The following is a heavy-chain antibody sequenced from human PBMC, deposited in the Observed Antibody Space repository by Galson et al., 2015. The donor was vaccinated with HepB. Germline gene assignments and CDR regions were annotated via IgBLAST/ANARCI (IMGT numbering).Heavy chain of an antibody. CDR2: IFLNDEK. J-gene: IGHJ2*01. CDR3: ARTPAHYYDSRSPDMFDL. CDR1: GFSLRNARMG. Sequence: PALVKPTQTLTLTCTVSGFSLRNARMGVSWIRQPPGKALEWLAHIFLNDEKSYSTSLKSRLTISKDTSKSQVVLTMTNMDPVDTATYYCARTPAHYYDSRSPDMFDLWGRGTLVTVSS. V-gene: IGHV2-26*01. D-gene: IGHD3-22*01.